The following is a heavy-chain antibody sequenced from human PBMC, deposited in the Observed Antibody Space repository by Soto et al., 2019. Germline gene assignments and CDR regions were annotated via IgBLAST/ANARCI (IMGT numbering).Heavy chain of an antibody. CDR1: GYTFTVYY. D-gene: IGHD1-26*01. J-gene: IGHJ4*02. CDR3: ARDLAKGGGSVGFDY. CDR2: INPKSGGT. Sequence: ASVKVSCKASGYTFTVYYMHCVLQSPVQGLEWMGCINPKSGGTMYPQKFQGRVTMTWDTSISTAYMALTRLRSDDTAVYYCARDLAKGGGSVGFDYWGQGTLVTVSS. V-gene: IGHV1-2*02.